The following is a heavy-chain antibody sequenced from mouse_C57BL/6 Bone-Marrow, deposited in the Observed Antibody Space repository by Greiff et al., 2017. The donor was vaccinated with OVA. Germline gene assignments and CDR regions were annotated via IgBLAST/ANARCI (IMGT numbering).Heavy chain of an antibody. Sequence: EVKLMESEGGLVQPGSSMKLSCTASGFTFSDYYMAWVRQVPEKGLEWVANINYDGSSTYYLDSLKSRFIISRDNAKNILYLQMSSLKSEDTATYYCARGEEYYSYDVWGTGTTVTVSS. D-gene: IGHD1-1*01. CDR2: INYDGSST. CDR3: ARGEEYYSYDV. J-gene: IGHJ1*03. V-gene: IGHV5-16*01. CDR1: GFTFSDYY.